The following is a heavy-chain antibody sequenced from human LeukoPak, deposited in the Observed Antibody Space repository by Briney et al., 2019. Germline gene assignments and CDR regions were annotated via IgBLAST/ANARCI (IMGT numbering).Heavy chain of an antibody. Sequence: GRSLRLSCAASGFTFSSYGMHWVRQAPGKGLEGVAVISYDGSNKYYADSVKGRFTISRDNSKNTLYLQMNSLRAEDTAVYYCAKERETRRYYFDYWGQGTLVTVSS. V-gene: IGHV3-30*18. CDR1: GFTFSSYG. CDR3: AKERETRRYYFDY. J-gene: IGHJ4*02. D-gene: IGHD5-24*01. CDR2: ISYDGSNK.